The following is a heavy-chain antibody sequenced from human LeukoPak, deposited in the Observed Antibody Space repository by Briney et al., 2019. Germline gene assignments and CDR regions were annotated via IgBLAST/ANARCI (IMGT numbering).Heavy chain of an antibody. D-gene: IGHD4-17*01. V-gene: IGHV3-23*01. Sequence: PAGSLRLSCAASGFTFSSYAMSWVRQAPGKGLEWVSAISGSGGSTYYADPVKGRFTISRDNSKNTLYLQMNSLRAEDTAVYYCAKSRNPTVTRLGYYYGMDVWGKGTTVTVSS. CDR1: GFTFSSYA. J-gene: IGHJ6*04. CDR2: ISGSGGST. CDR3: AKSRNPTVTRLGYYYGMDV.